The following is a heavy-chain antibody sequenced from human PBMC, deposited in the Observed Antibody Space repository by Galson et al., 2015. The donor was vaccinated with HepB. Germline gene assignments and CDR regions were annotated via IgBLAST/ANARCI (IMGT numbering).Heavy chain of an antibody. V-gene: IGHV1-58*01. Sequence: SVKVSCKASGFTFTSSAVQWVRQARGQRLEWIGWIVVGSGNTNYAQKFQERVTITRDMSTSTAYMELSSLRSEDRAVYYCAAGDDGSSRTPDYWGQGTLVTVSS. CDR1: GFTFTSSA. D-gene: IGHD2-15*01. CDR2: IVVGSGNT. CDR3: AAGDDGSSRTPDY. J-gene: IGHJ4*02.